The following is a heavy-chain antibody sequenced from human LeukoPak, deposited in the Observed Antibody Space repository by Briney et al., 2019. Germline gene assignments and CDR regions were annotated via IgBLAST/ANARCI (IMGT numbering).Heavy chain of an antibody. J-gene: IGHJ4*02. CDR3: AKDHYGDQNY. Sequence: GGSLRLSCAASGFTFSSYGMHWVRQAPGKELEWVAVISYDGSNKYYADSVKGRFTISRDNSKNTLYLQMNSLRAEDTAVYYCAKDHYGDQNYWGQGTLVTVSS. V-gene: IGHV3-30*18. CDR2: ISYDGSNK. D-gene: IGHD4-17*01. CDR1: GFTFSSYG.